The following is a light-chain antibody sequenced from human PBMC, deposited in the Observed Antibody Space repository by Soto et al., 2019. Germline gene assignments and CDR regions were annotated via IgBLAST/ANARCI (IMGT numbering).Light chain of an antibody. CDR2: ADS. CDR1: SSNIGTPYD. V-gene: IGLV1-40*01. CDR3: QSYDSNLRGVV. Sequence: QSVLTQQPSLSGAPGQRVTLSCTGSSSNIGTPYDVHWYQQLPGKAPTLLIYADSSRPSGVSDRFSGSKSGTSASLAITGLRAEDEADYYCQSYDSNLRGVVFGGGTKLTVL. J-gene: IGLJ2*01.